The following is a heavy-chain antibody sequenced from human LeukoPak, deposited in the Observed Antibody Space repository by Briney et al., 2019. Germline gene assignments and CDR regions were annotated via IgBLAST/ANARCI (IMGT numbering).Heavy chain of an antibody. CDR2: INPSGGST. J-gene: IGHJ4*02. CDR1: GYTFTSYY. Sequence: EASVKVSCKASGYTFTSYYMHWVRQAPGQGLEWMGIINPSGGSTSYAQKFQGRVTMTRDTSTSTVYMELSSLRSEDTAVYYCARVNWGYYDSSGYPGYWGQGTLVTVSS. CDR3: ARVNWGYYDSSGYPGY. V-gene: IGHV1-46*01. D-gene: IGHD3-22*01.